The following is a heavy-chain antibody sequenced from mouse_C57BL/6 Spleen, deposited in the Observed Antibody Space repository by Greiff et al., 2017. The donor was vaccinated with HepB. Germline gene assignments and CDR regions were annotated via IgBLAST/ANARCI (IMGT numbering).Heavy chain of an antibody. CDR3: ARSEDSSGYVEFAY. Sequence: QVQLQQSGAELVKPGASVKISCKASGYAFSSYWMNWVKQRPGKGLEWIGQIYPGDGDTNYNGKFKGKATLTADKSSSTAYMQLSSLTSEDSAVYFCARSEDSSGYVEFAYWGQGTLVTVSA. CDR1: GYAFSSYW. V-gene: IGHV1-80*01. CDR2: IYPGDGDT. J-gene: IGHJ3*01. D-gene: IGHD3-2*02.